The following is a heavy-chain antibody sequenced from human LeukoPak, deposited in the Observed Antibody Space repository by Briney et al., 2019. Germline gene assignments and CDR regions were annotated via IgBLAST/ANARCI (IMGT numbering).Heavy chain of an antibody. D-gene: IGHD6-13*01. Sequence: GGSLRLSCAASGVTVSSNYMTWVRQAPGKGLEWVSVIYSRGSTYYADSVKGRFTISIDTSKNMVYLQMNSLRAEGTAVYYCARAPYSCNWYYFYYWGQGTLVTVSS. CDR1: GVTVSSNY. J-gene: IGHJ4*02. CDR2: IYSRGST. V-gene: IGHV3-53*01. CDR3: ARAPYSCNWYYFYY.